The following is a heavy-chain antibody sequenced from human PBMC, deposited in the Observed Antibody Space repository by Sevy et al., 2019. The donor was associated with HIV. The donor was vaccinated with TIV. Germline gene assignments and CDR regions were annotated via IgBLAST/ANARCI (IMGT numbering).Heavy chain of an antibody. Sequence: ASVKVSCKASGYTFSNYGINWVRQAPGHGLEWMGWISSYNGNTNYAQKFQGRVTMTIDTPTGTGYMELRSLRSDDTAMYYCARDRVPYSSSCEFDYWGQRTLVTVSS. CDR3: ARDRVPYSSSCEFDY. CDR2: ISSYNGNT. D-gene: IGHD6-13*01. J-gene: IGHJ4*02. CDR1: GYTFSNYG. V-gene: IGHV1-18*01.